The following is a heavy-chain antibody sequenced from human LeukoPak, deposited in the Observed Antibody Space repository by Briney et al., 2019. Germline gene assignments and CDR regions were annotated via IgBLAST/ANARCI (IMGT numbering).Heavy chain of an antibody. CDR1: GYTFTSYG. CDR3: ARDRSSSGWSDYFDY. J-gene: IGHJ4*02. D-gene: IGHD6-19*01. CDR2: ISAYNGNT. V-gene: IGHV1-18*01. Sequence: ASVKVSCKVSGYTFTSYGISWVRQAPGQGLEWMGWISAYNGNTNYAQKLQGRVTMTTDTSTSTAYMELRSLRSDDTAVYYCARDRSSSGWSDYFDYWGQGTLVTVSS.